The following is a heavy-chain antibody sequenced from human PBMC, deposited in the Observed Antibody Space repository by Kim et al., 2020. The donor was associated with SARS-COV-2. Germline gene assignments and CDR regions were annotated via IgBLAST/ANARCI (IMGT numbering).Heavy chain of an antibody. V-gene: IGHV1-2*02. J-gene: IGHJ4*02. CDR3: ARGVSDQLNY. CDR2: T. Sequence: TNHAKKFQGRVTMTRDTSISTAYMELSRLRSDDTAVYYCARGVSDQLNYWGQGTLVTVSS. D-gene: IGHD1-1*01.